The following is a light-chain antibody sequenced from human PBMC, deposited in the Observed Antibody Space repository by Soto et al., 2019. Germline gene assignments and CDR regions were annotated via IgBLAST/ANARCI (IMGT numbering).Light chain of an antibody. J-gene: IGKJ4*01. CDR1: QSISTY. V-gene: IGKV1-39*01. CDR2: AAS. Sequence: DIQMTQSPSSLSASVGDRVTITCRASQSISTYLNCYQQKPGKAPKLLINAASSLQSGVPSRFSGSGSGTDFTLTISSLQPEDFATYYCQQSYSTPLTFGGGTKVEIK. CDR3: QQSYSTPLT.